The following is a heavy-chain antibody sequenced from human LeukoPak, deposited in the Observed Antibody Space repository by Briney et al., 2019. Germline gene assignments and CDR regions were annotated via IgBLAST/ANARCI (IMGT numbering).Heavy chain of an antibody. CDR3: ARDRVWFGEFSDFDY. V-gene: IGHV3-21*01. Sequence: GGSLRLSCAASGFTFSSYSMNWVRQAPGKGLEWVSSISSSSSYIYYADSVKGRFTISRDKAKNSLYLQMNSLRAEDTAVYYCARDRVWFGEFSDFDYWGQGTLVTVSS. CDR2: ISSSSSYI. J-gene: IGHJ4*02. D-gene: IGHD3-10*01. CDR1: GFTFSSYS.